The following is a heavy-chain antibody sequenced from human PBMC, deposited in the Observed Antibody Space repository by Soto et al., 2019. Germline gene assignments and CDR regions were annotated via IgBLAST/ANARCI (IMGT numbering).Heavy chain of an antibody. D-gene: IGHD6-13*01. V-gene: IGHV4-34*01. J-gene: IGHJ5*02. CDR1: GGSFSGYY. CDR3: ARGGKQLAYNWFDP. Sequence: SETLSLTCAVYGGSFSGYYWSWIRQPPGKGLEWIGEINHSGSTNYNPSLKSRVTISVDTSKNQFSLKLSSVTAADTAVYYCARGGKQLAYNWFDPGGQGTLVTVSA. CDR2: INHSGST.